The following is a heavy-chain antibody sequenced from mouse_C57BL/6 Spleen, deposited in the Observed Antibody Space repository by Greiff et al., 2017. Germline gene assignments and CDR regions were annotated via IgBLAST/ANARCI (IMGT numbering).Heavy chain of an antibody. Sequence: QVQLQQPGAELARPGTSVKLSCKASGYTFTSYWMHWVKQRPGQGLEWIGVIDPSDSYTNYNQKFKGKATLTVDTSSSTAYMQLSSLTSEDSAVYYCASWPWFAYWGQGTLVTVSA. CDR3: ASWPWFAY. J-gene: IGHJ3*01. V-gene: IGHV1-59*01. CDR1: GYTFTSYW. CDR2: IDPSDSYT.